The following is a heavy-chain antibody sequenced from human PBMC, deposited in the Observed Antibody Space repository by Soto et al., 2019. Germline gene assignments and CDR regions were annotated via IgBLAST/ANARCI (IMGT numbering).Heavy chain of an antibody. D-gene: IGHD3-9*01. J-gene: IGHJ6*03. V-gene: IGHV3-23*01. CDR2: ISGSAGST. Sequence: GGSLRLSCAASGFTFSSYAMSWVRQAPGKGLEWVSAISGSAGSTYYADSVKGRFTISRDNSKNTLDLQMNSLRADDTAVYYCAKVLISQLRNFDWLPYMDVWGKGTTVTVSS. CDR3: AKVLISQLRNFDWLPYMDV. CDR1: GFTFSSYA.